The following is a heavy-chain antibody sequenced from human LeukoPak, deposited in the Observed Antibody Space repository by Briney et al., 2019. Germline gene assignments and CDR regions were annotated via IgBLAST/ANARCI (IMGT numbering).Heavy chain of an antibody. Sequence: SETLSLTCTVSGGSISSYYWSWIRQPPGKGLEWIGYIYYSGSTNYNPSLKSRVTISVDTSKNQFSLKLSSVTAADTAVYYCARDIPRYAHYYYGMDVWGQGTTATVSS. V-gene: IGHV4-59*01. J-gene: IGHJ6*02. CDR1: GGSISSYY. D-gene: IGHD2-2*01. CDR3: ARDIPRYAHYYYGMDV. CDR2: IYYSGST.